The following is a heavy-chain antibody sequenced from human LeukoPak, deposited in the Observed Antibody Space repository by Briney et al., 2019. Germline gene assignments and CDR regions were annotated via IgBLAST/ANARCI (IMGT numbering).Heavy chain of an antibody. CDR2: IGSSSSYI. D-gene: IGHD1-20*01. V-gene: IGHV3-21*01. J-gene: IGHJ4*02. Sequence: PGGSLRLSCAASGFTFSSYSMNWVRQAPGKGLEWVSSIGSSSSYIYYADSVKGRFTISRDNAKNSLYLQMNSLRAEDTAVYYCARDITIRMVPFDYWGQGTLVTVSS. CDR3: ARDITIRMVPFDY. CDR1: GFTFSSYS.